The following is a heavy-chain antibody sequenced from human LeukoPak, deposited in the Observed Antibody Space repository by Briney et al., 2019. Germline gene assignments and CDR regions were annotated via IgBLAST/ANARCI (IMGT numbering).Heavy chain of an antibody. CDR2: IYYSGST. CDR3: ARDAAEDYYYYMDV. V-gene: IGHV4-59*01. J-gene: IGHJ6*03. D-gene: IGHD6-13*01. CDR1: GGSISSYY. Sequence: SETLSLTSTVSGGSISSYYWSWIRQPPGKGLEWIGYIYYSGSTNYNPSLKSRVTISVDTSTNQSSLKLSSVTAEDTAVYYCARDAAEDYYYYMDVWGKGTTVTVSS.